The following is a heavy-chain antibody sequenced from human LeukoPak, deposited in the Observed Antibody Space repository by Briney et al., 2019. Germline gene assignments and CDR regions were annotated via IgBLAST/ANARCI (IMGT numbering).Heavy chain of an antibody. CDR2: INTSGST. CDR3: AREGYTSSWYSGYYYFDY. J-gene: IGHJ4*02. Sequence: PSETLSLTCTVSGGSISSGSYFWTWIRQPAGKGLEWIGRINTSGSTNYNPSLNSRVTISVDTSKNQFSLKLSSVTAADTAVFYCAREGYTSSWYSGYYYFDYWGQGTLVTVSS. D-gene: IGHD6-13*01. CDR1: GGSISSGSYF. V-gene: IGHV4-61*02.